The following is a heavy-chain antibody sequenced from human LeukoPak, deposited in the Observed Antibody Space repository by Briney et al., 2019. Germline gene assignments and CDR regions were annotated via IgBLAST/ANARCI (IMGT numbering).Heavy chain of an antibody. CDR3: ARPLSGYDSNYYYYMDV. CDR2: ISAYNGNT. D-gene: IGHD5-12*01. Sequence: ASVKVSCRASGYTFTSYGISWVRQAPGQGLEWMGWISAYNGNTNYAQNLQGRVTMTTDTSTSTAYMELRSLRSDDTAVYYCARPLSGYDSNYYYYMDVWGKGTTVTVSS. V-gene: IGHV1-18*01. CDR1: GYTFTSYG. J-gene: IGHJ6*03.